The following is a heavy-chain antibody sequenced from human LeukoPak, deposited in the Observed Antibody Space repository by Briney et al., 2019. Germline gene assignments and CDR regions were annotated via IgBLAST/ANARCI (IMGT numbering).Heavy chain of an antibody. J-gene: IGHJ6*03. CDR1: GGSIGSFY. D-gene: IGHD3-10*01. CDR3: ARGSVLLSMDV. V-gene: IGHV4-59*01. Sequence: SETLPLTCNVSGGSIGSFYWNWIRQPPGKGLEWIGYIYYTGSTNYNPSLKSRVTISVDTSKNQFSLKVSSVTAADTAVYYCARGSVLLSMDVWGKGTTVTISS. CDR2: IYYTGST.